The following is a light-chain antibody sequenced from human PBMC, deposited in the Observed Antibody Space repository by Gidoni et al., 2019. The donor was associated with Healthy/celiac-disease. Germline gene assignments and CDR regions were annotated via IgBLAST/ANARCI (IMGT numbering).Light chain of an antibody. CDR1: QGISSY. CDR2: AAS. J-gene: IGKJ2*01. CDR3: QQYYSYPLYT. Sequence: AIRMTQSPSSFSASTGDRVTITCRASQGISSYLAWYQQKPGKAPKLLIYAASTLQSGVPSRFSGSGSGTDFTLTISCLQSEDFATYYCQQYYSYPLYTFXXXTKREIK. V-gene: IGKV1-8*01.